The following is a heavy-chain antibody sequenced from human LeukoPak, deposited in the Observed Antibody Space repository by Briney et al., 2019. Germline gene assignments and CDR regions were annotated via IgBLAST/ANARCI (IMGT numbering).Heavy chain of an antibody. V-gene: IGHV4-34*01. D-gene: IGHD3-22*01. J-gene: IGHJ3*02. Sequence: SETLSLTCAVYGGSFSDNYWTWIRQPPGKGLEWIGEIYHSGSTKYNPSLKSRVTIAVDTSKNQFSLQLDSVTAADTAVYYCARGRGVVYRDRFDIWGQGTVVTVSS. CDR1: GGSFSDNY. CDR2: IYHSGST. CDR3: ARGRGVVYRDRFDI.